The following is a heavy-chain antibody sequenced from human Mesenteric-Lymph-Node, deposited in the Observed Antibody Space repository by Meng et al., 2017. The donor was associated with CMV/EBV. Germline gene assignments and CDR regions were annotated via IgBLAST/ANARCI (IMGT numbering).Heavy chain of an antibody. CDR1: GFTVSSNY. D-gene: IGHD1-1*01. Sequence: GESLKISCAASGFTVSSNYMSWVRQAPGKGLEWVSVTYSGGSTYYADSVKGRFTISRDNAKNSLYPQMNSLRAEDTAVYYCARGERIGYWGQGQWSPSPQ. CDR2: TYSGGST. V-gene: IGHV3-53*01. J-gene: IGHJ3*01. CDR3: ARGERIGY.